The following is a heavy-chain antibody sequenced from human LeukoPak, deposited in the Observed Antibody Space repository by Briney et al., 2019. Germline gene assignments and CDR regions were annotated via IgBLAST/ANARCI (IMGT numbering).Heavy chain of an antibody. D-gene: IGHD6-13*01. CDR2: IWFDGSNK. V-gene: IGHV3-33*01. CDR1: GFGFSTYD. CDR3: ARGSSWFPFDS. J-gene: IGHJ4*02. Sequence: SGGSLRLSCAASGFGFSTYDMHWVRQAPGKGLDWVAVIWFDGSNKYYADFVKGRFTISRDNYKHTLYLQMHCLRAEDAAVYYCARGSSWFPFDSWGQGNLFTASS.